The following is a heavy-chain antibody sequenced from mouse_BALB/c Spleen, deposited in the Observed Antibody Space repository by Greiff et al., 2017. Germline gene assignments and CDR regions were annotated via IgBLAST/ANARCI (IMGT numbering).Heavy chain of an antibody. CDR3: ARHDYDLYYAMDY. V-gene: IGHV1-4*02. CDR1: GYTFTSYT. Sequence: QVQLQQSAAELARPGASVKMSCKASGYTFTSYTMHWVKQRPGQGLEWIGYINPSSGYTEYNQKFKDKTTLTADKSSSTAYMQLSSLTSEDSAVYYCARHDYDLYYAMDYWGQGTSVTVSS. D-gene: IGHD2-4*01. J-gene: IGHJ4*01. CDR2: INPSSGYT.